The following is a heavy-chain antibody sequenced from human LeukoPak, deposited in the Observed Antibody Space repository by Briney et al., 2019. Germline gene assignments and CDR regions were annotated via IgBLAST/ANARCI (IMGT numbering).Heavy chain of an antibody. CDR2: INTNTGNP. CDR3: ARGLYSSGWSDAFDI. V-gene: IGHV7-4-1*02. CDR1: GYTFTSYA. Sequence: PAASVKVSCEASGYTFTSYAMNWVRQAPGQGLEWMGWINTNTGNPTYAQGFTGRFVVSLDTSVSTAYLQISSLKAEDTAVYYCARGLYSSGWSDAFDIWGQGTMVTVSS. D-gene: IGHD6-19*01. J-gene: IGHJ3*02.